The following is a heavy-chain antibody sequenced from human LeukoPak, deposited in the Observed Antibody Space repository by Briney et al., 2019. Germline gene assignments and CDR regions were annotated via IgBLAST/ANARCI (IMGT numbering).Heavy chain of an antibody. CDR1: GLPIGDFA. CDR3: ARESGKFDH. D-gene: IGHD3-16*01. CDR2: ISGDGVST. Sequence: GGSLRLSCVASGLPIGDFAMHWVRQAPGKGLEWVSLISGDGVSTFYADSVKGRFSISRDNSKNSLSLEMNSLRTEDTAMYYCARESGKFDHWGQGTLVAVSS. J-gene: IGHJ4*02. V-gene: IGHV3-43*02.